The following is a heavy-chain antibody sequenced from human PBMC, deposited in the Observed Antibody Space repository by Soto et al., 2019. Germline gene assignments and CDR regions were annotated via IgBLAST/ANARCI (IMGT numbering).Heavy chain of an antibody. Sequence: PSETLSLTCTVSDGSVSSGTYYWSWIRQPPGKGLEWIGYIYYSGSTNYNPSLKSRVTISVDTSKNQFSLKLGSVTAADTAVYYCARAGGVGVLMVYAPRYGMDVWGQGTTVTVSS. CDR1: DGSVSSGTYY. D-gene: IGHD2-8*01. V-gene: IGHV4-61*01. CDR3: ARAGGVGVLMVYAPRYGMDV. CDR2: IYYSGST. J-gene: IGHJ6*02.